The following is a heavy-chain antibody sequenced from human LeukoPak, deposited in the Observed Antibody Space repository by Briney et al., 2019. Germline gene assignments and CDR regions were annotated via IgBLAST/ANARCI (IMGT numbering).Heavy chain of an antibody. CDR2: INPNSGGT. V-gene: IGHV1-2*02. Sequence: ASVKVSCKASGYTFTSYYMHWVRQAPGQGLEWMGWINPNSGGTNYAQKFQGRVTMTRDTSISTAYMELSRLRSDDTAVYYCASARAVAETIFDYWGQGTLVTVSS. CDR1: GYTFTSYY. CDR3: ASARAVAETIFDY. D-gene: IGHD6-19*01. J-gene: IGHJ4*02.